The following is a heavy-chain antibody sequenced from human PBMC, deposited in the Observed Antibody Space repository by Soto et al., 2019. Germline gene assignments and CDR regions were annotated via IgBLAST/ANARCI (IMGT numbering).Heavy chain of an antibody. CDR2: ISGSGGST. Sequence: EVQLLESEGGLVQPGGSLRLSCAASGFTFSSYAMRWVRQAPVKGLEWVSDISGSGGSTYYADSVKGRFTISRDNSKSTLYLQMNSLRAEDTAVYYCARRGSGSYYYDCGKGTLVTVSS. CDR3: ARRGSGSYYYD. CDR1: GFTFSSYA. V-gene: IGHV3-23*01. J-gene: IGHJ4*02. D-gene: IGHD1-26*01.